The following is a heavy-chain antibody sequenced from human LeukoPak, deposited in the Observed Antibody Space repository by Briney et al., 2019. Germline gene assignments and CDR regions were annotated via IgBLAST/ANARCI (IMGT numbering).Heavy chain of an antibody. CDR1: GFTFSSYA. Sequence: HPGRCLRLSCAASGFTFSSYAMHWVRQAPGKGLEWVAVISYDGSNKYYADSVKGRFTISRDNSKNTLYLQMNSLRAEDTAVYYCATLGSHFDYWGQGTLVTVSS. CDR3: ATLGSHFDY. J-gene: IGHJ4*02. V-gene: IGHV3-30*04. CDR2: ISYDGSNK. D-gene: IGHD3-10*01.